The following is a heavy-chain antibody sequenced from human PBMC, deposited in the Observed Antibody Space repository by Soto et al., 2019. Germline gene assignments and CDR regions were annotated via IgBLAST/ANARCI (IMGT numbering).Heavy chain of an antibody. Sequence: GGSLRLSCAASRFTFDDYTMHWVRQAPGKGLEWVSLISWDGGHTYYADSVKGRFTISRDNSKNSLYLQMNSLRTEDSGLYYCAKDRAAVTGAYYYYGMDVWGQGTTVTVSS. V-gene: IGHV3-43*01. CDR2: ISWDGGHT. CDR1: RFTFDDYT. CDR3: AKDRAAVTGAYYYYGMDV. J-gene: IGHJ6*02. D-gene: IGHD6-19*01.